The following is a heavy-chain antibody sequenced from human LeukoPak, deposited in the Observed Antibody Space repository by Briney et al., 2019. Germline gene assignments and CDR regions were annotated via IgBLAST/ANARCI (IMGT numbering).Heavy chain of an antibody. CDR3: ASGKYRYGDNWFDP. V-gene: IGHV3-30*03. D-gene: IGHD5-18*01. Sequence: GGSLRLSCATSGFTFSDYGMHWVRQAPGKGLEWVAVILYDGSNKYYADSVKGRFTISRDNSKNTLYLQMNSLRAKDTAVYFCASGKYRYGDNWFDPWGQGTLVTVSS. CDR2: ILYDGSNK. CDR1: GFTFSDYG. J-gene: IGHJ5*02.